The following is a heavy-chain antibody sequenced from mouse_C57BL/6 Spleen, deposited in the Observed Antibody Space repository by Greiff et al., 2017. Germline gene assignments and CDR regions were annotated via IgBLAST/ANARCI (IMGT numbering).Heavy chain of an antibody. CDR2: IYWDDDK. J-gene: IGHJ2*01. Sequence: ESGPGILKSSQSLSLSCSFSGFSLSTSGMGVGWIRQPSGKGREWLAHIYWDDDKRYNPSLKSRLTISKDTSRNQVFLKITSVDTAETATYYCARRGDYCSRGGFDYWGQGTTLTVSS. CDR1: GFSLSTSGMG. CDR3: ARRGDYCSRGGFDY. D-gene: IGHD1-1*01. V-gene: IGHV8-12*01.